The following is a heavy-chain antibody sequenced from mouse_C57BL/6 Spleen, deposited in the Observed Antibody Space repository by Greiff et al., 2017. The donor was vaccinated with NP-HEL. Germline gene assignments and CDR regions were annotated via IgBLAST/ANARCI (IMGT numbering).Heavy chain of an antibody. Sequence: VQLQQSGPELVKPGASVKISCKASGYAFSSSWMNWVKQRPGKGLEWIGRIYPGDGDTNYNGKFKGKATLTADKSSSTAYMQLSSLTSEDSAVYFCARRDGSSYDDYWGHSTTLTVSS. CDR3: ARRDGSSYDDY. D-gene: IGHD1-1*01. V-gene: IGHV1-82*01. CDR1: GYAFSSSW. CDR2: IYPGDGDT. J-gene: IGHJ2*01.